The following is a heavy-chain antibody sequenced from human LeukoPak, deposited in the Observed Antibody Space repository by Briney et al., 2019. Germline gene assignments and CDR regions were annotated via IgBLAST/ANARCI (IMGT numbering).Heavy chain of an antibody. Sequence: GGYLRLSCAASGFTFSSYGMHWVRQAPGKGLEWVAFIRYDGSNKYYADSVKGRFTISRDNSKNTLYLQMSSLRAEDTAVYYCAKASAHLFPDRGYWGQGTLVTVSS. CDR2: IRYDGSNK. V-gene: IGHV3-30*02. J-gene: IGHJ4*02. CDR3: AKASAHLFPDRGY. D-gene: IGHD2-21*01. CDR1: GFTFSSYG.